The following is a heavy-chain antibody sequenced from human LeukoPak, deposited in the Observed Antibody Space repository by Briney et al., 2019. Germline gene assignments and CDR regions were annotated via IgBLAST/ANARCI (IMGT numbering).Heavy chain of an antibody. CDR1: GYTFTCYY. CDR3: ARDNSVGDIAWSFDP. V-gene: IGHV1-2*02. J-gene: IGHJ5*02. Sequence: ASVKVSCKASGYTFTCYYMHWVRQAPGQGLEWMGGINPNSGGTNYAQKFQGRVTMTRDTSISTAYMELSRLRSDDTAVYDCARDNSVGDIAWSFDPWGQGTLVTVST. D-gene: IGHD3-10*01. CDR2: INPNSGGT.